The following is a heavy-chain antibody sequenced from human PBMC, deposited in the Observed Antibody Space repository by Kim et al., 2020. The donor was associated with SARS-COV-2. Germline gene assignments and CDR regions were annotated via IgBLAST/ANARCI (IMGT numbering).Heavy chain of an antibody. CDR3: AREARVLWFGELLLRYYGMDV. J-gene: IGHJ6*02. CDR1: GFTFSDYY. Sequence: GGSLRLSCAASGFTFSDYYMSWIRQAPGKGLEWVSYISSSSSYTNYADSVKGRFTISRDNAKNSLYLQMNSLRAEDTAVYYCAREARVLWFGELLLRYYGMDVWGQGTTVTVSS. CDR2: ISSSSSYT. V-gene: IGHV3-11*05. D-gene: IGHD3-10*01.